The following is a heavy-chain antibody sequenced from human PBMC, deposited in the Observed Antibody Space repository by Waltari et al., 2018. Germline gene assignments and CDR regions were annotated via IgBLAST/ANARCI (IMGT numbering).Heavy chain of an antibody. V-gene: IGHV4-34*02. D-gene: IGHD5-12*01. Sequence: QVQLQQWGAGLLKPSETLSLTCVVYVGSFSGYYCSWIRQPPGKGLEWIGEIKYGGGTNYKPDLKSRVTIAVDTSRNQFSRKLSSVRAAETAVYYCASAAIGYSGYGDWGQGTRVTVSS. CDR2: IKYGGGT. CDR1: VGSFSGYY. CDR3: ASAAIGYSGYGD. J-gene: IGHJ4*02.